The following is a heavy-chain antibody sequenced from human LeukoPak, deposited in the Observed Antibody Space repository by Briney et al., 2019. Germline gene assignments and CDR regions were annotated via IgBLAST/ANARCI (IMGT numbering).Heavy chain of an antibody. D-gene: IGHD6-13*01. Sequence: GASVKVSCKASGGTFSSYAICWVRQAPGQGLEWMGGIIPIFGTANYAQKFQGRVTITADESTSTAYMELSSLRSEDTAVYYCARTDHSSSWYGNFDYWGQGTLVTVSS. CDR1: GGTFSSYA. J-gene: IGHJ4*02. CDR2: IIPIFGTA. V-gene: IGHV1-69*13. CDR3: ARTDHSSSWYGNFDY.